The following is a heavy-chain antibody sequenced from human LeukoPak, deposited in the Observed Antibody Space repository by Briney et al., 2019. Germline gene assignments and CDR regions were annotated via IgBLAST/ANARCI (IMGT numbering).Heavy chain of an antibody. CDR2: ISAYNGNT. CDR1: GYTFTRYG. Sequence: ASVKVSCKASGYTFTRYGISWVRQAPGQGLEWMGWISAYNGNTDYAQKLHGRVTLTTGTSTSTAYMELRSLRSDDTAVYYCAREGLDILTDYPHDYWGQGTLVTVSS. J-gene: IGHJ4*02. CDR3: AREGLDILTDYPHDY. V-gene: IGHV1-18*01. D-gene: IGHD3-9*01.